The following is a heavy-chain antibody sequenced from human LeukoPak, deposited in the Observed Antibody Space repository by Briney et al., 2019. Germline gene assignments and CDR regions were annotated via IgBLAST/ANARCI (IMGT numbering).Heavy chain of an antibody. CDR1: IGSISSDY. CDR2: IHYSGST. CDR3: ARIEKSSAVAGTVYFDY. Sequence: SETLSLTCSVSIGSISSDYWSWIRQPPGKGLEWIGYIHYSGSTNYNPSLKSRVTISVDTSKNQFSLKLSSVTAADTAVYYCARIEKSSAVAGTVYFDYWGQGTLVTVSS. D-gene: IGHD6-19*01. J-gene: IGHJ4*02. V-gene: IGHV4-59*01.